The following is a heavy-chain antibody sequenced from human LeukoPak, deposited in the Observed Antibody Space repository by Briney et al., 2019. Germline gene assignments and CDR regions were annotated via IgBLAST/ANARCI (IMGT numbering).Heavy chain of an antibody. CDR2: IRYDGTNK. CDR3: AKTMVVAATYSFDY. V-gene: IGHV3-30*02. CDR1: GLSFSNYG. J-gene: IGHJ4*02. Sequence: GGSLRLSCAASGLSFSNYGMHWVRQAPGKGLEWVAFIRYDGTNKYYADSVKGRFTISRDNSKNTLYLQMNSLRAEDTAVYYCAKTMVVAATYSFDYWGQGTLVTVSS. D-gene: IGHD2-15*01.